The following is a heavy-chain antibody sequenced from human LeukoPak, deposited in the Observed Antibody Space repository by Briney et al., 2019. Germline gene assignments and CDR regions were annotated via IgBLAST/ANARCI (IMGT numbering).Heavy chain of an antibody. J-gene: IGHJ4*02. CDR1: GFTVSSNF. D-gene: IGHD1-1*01. CDR2: LYSGGSA. CDR3: ARGPGTPRIDF. V-gene: IGHV3-53*01. Sequence: GGSLRLSCAASGFTVSSNFVSWVRQAPGKGLEWVSVLYSGGSAYYADSVKGRFTISRDNSKNTLYLQMNSLRDEDTAVYYCARGPGTPRIDFWGQGTLVTVSS.